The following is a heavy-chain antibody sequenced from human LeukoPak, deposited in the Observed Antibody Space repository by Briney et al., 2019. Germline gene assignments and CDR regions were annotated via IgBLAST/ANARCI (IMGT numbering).Heavy chain of an antibody. D-gene: IGHD7-27*01. Sequence: SETLSLACAVSGGSISSGSYSWSWIRQPPGKGLEWIGYIYPRGSTYYNPSLKSRVILSLDKSANQFSLNLSSVTAADTAVYYCARFSPRAMGNYLDFWGQGTLVTVSS. CDR3: ARFSPRAMGNYLDF. CDR2: IYPRGST. CDR1: GGSISSGSYS. V-gene: IGHV4-30-2*01. J-gene: IGHJ4*02.